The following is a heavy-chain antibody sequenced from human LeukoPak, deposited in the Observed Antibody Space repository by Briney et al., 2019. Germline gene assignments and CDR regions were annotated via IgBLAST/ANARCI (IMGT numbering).Heavy chain of an antibody. V-gene: IGHV1-69*13. CDR1: GGTFSSYA. CDR2: TIPIFGTA. Sequence: ASVKVSCKASGGTFSSYAISWVRQAPGQGLEWMGGTIPIFGTANYAQKFQGRVTITADESTSTAYMELSSLRSEDTAVYYCARDCWEQQLVPNYYYYYMDVWGKGTTVTVSS. CDR3: ARDCWEQQLVPNYYYYYMDV. D-gene: IGHD6-13*01. J-gene: IGHJ6*03.